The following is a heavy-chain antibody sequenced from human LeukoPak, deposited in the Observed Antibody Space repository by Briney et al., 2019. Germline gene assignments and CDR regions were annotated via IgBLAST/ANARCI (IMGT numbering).Heavy chain of an antibody. CDR1: GSTFSSYG. CDR3: AKDPYYYDSSGYYGGYFQH. V-gene: IGHV3-30*18. J-gene: IGHJ1*01. Sequence: GGSLRLSCAASGSTFSSYGMHWVRQAPGKGLEWVAVISYDGSNKYYADSVKGRFTISRDNSKNTLYLQMNSLRAEDTAVYYCAKDPYYYDSSGYYGGYFQHWGQGTLVTVSS. D-gene: IGHD3-22*01. CDR2: ISYDGSNK.